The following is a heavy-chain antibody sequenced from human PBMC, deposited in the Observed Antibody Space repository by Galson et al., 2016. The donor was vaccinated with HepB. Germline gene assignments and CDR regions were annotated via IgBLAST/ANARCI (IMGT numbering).Heavy chain of an antibody. CDR2: IKHDGSET. D-gene: IGHD3-10*01. V-gene: IGHV3-7*01. CDR1: GFIFSARR. CDR3: TVRYDDFDL. Sequence: SLRLSCAASGFIFSARRMNWVRQAPGKGLEWVANIKHDGSETYYVDSVKGRFTISRDNAKKSLYLQMNNLGAEDTALYYCTVRYDDFDLWGQGTMVTVSS. J-gene: IGHJ3*01.